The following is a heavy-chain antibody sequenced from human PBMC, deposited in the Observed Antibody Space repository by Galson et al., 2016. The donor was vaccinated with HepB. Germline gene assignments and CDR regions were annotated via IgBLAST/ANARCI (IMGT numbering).Heavy chain of an antibody. CDR2: MNPNSGNS. CDR3: ARGLLSVYGDPI. Sequence: SVKVSCKASGYTFSNYDINWVRQATGQGLEWMGWMNPNSGNSGYAQRFQGRVTMTRDTSISTAYMGLGSLTSEDTAVYYCARGLLSVYGDPIWGQGTLVTVSS. D-gene: IGHD5/OR15-5a*01. CDR1: GYTFSNYD. J-gene: IGHJ4*02. V-gene: IGHV1-8*01.